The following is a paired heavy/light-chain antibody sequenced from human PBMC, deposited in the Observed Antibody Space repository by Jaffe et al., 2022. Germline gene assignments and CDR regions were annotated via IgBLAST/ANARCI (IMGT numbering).Heavy chain of an antibody. V-gene: IGHV1-69-2*01. D-gene: IGHD5-12*01. CDR3: ATDLFSEMATDTSRHAFDI. CDR2: VDPEDGET. J-gene: IGHJ3*02. Sequence: EVQLVQSGAEVKKPGATVKISCKVSGYTFTDYYMHWVQQAPGKGLEWMGLVDPEDGETIYAEKFQGRVTITADTSTDTAYMELSSLRSEDTAVYYCATDLFSEMATDTSRHAFDIWGQGTMVTVSS. CDR1: GYTFTDYY.
Light chain of an antibody. Sequence: QSALTQPASVSGSPGQSITISCTGTSSDVGGYNYVSWYQQHPGKAPKLMIYEVSNRPSGVSNRFSGSKSGNTASLTISGLQAEDEADYYCSSYTSSSTRVFGTGTKVTVL. CDR2: EVS. CDR3: SSYTSSSTRV. V-gene: IGLV2-14*01. CDR1: SSDVGGYNY. J-gene: IGLJ1*01.